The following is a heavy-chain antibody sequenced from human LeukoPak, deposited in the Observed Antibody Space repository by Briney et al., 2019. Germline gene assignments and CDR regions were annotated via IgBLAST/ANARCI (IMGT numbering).Heavy chain of an antibody. D-gene: IGHD4-17*01. CDR1: GGSFSGYY. V-gene: IGHV4-34*01. J-gene: IGHJ4*02. Sequence: PSETLSLTCAVYGGSFSGYYWSWIRQPPGKGLERIGEINHSGSTNYNPSLKSRVTISVNTSKNQFSLKLSSVTAADTAVYYCARDWDGDYPDYWGQGTLVTVSS. CDR2: INHSGST. CDR3: ARDWDGDYPDY.